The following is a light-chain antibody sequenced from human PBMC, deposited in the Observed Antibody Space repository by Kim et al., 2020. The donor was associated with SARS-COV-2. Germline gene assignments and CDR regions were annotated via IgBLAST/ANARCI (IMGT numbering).Light chain of an antibody. CDR1: QSLTTT. CDR2: AAS. CDR3: QQYNNWPYT. V-gene: IGKV3-15*01. J-gene: IGKJ2*01. Sequence: VSPRERPPLPCRASQSLTTTLVWYQQRPGQAPPLLLYAASTRATGFPARFSGSGSGTEFTLTISSLQSEDFAVYSCQQYNNWPYTFGKGTKLEI.